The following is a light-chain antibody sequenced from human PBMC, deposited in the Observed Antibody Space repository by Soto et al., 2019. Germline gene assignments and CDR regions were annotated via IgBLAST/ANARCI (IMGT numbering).Light chain of an antibody. Sequence: QSVLTQPPSASRTPGQRVTISCSGSNSNIGSNTVNWYQQLPGTAPKLLISSNNQRPSGVPDRFSASKSGTSASLAISGLQSEDEADYYCAAWDDSLNDFVFGTGTKVTVL. J-gene: IGLJ1*01. V-gene: IGLV1-44*01. CDR3: AAWDDSLNDFV. CDR2: SNN. CDR1: NSNIGSNT.